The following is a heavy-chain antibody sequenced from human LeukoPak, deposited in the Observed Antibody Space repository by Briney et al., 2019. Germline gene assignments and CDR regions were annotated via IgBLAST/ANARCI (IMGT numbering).Heavy chain of an antibody. CDR3: ARGRSRQDY. J-gene: IGHJ4*02. D-gene: IGHD3-16*02. V-gene: IGHV3-48*03. Sequence: GGSLRLSCAASGFTFSSYEMNWVRQAPGKGLEWVSYISSGGITIYYADSVKGRFTISRDNAKNSLYLQMNSLRAEDTAVYYCARGRSRQDYWGQGTLVTVSS. CDR1: GFTFSSYE. CDR2: ISSGGITI.